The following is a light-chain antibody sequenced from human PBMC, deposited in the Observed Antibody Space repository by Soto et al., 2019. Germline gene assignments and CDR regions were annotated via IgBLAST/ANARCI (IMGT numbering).Light chain of an antibody. Sequence: EIVMTQSPATLSVSPGERATLSCRASQSVSSNLAWYQHKPGQAPRLLIYGASTRATGIPGRFSGSGSGTEFTLTISSLQSEDFAVYYCHQYDSWTFGQGTKVEIK. J-gene: IGKJ1*01. CDR1: QSVSSN. CDR2: GAS. CDR3: HQYDSWT. V-gene: IGKV3-15*01.